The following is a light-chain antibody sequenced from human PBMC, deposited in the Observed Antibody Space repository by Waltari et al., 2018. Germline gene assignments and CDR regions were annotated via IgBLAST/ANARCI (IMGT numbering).Light chain of an antibody. CDR1: SGHSSDV. CDR3: QAGGHGAWV. J-gene: IGLJ3*02. Sequence: QLVLTQSPSASALLGASVKLTCPLSSGHSSDVSAWHQQQPEKGPRYLMKINRDGTHSKGDEIPYRFSGSSSGAERYLTISSRQSEDEAHYYCQAGGHGAWVFGGGTKLTVL. V-gene: IGLV4-69*01. CDR2: INRDGTH.